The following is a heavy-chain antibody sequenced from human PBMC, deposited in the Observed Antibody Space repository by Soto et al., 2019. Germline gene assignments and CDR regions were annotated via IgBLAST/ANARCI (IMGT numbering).Heavy chain of an antibody. CDR3: ATQYYDFWSGYYTDYYYGMDV. Sequence: ASVKVSCKASGYTFTSYAMHWVRQATGQRLEWMGWINAGNGNTKYSQKFQGRVTITRDTSASTAYMELSSLRSEDTAVYYCATQYYDFWSGYYTDYYYGMDVWGQGTTVTVSS. V-gene: IGHV1-3*01. D-gene: IGHD3-3*01. CDR2: INAGNGNT. CDR1: GYTFTSYA. J-gene: IGHJ6*02.